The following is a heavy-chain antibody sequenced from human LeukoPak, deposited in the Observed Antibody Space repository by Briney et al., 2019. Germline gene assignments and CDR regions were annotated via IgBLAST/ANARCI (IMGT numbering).Heavy chain of an antibody. J-gene: IGHJ4*02. CDR1: GITFSTYT. CDR2: IRFDGSYK. V-gene: IGHV3-30*02. Sequence: GGSLRLSCAASGITFSTYTMHWVRQAPGKGLEWVALIRFDGSYKYYTDSVKGRFTISRDNSKNTLNLQLSSLRAEDTAFYYCAKDSDYDILTGYYAGYFDYWGQGTLVTVSS. CDR3: AKDSDYDILTGYYAGYFDY. D-gene: IGHD3-9*01.